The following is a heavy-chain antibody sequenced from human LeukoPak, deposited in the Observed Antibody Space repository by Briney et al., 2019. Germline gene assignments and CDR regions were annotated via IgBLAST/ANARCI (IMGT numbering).Heavy chain of an antibody. J-gene: IGHJ4*02. CDR1: GFTFSSYA. V-gene: IGHV3-30-3*01. CDR3: ARTFDY. Sequence: GGSLRLSCAASGFTFSSYAMHWVRQAPGKGLEWVAVISYDGSNKYYADSVKGRFTISRDNSKNTLYLQMNSLRAEDTAVYYCARTFDYWGQGTLVTVSS. CDR2: ISYDGSNK.